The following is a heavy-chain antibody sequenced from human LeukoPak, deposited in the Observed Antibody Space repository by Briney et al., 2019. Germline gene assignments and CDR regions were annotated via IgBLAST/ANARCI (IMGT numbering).Heavy chain of an antibody. D-gene: IGHD5-18*01. Sequence: GGSLRLSCAASGFTFRSYTMHWVRQAPGKGLECVAMISSDGDNRYYTDSMKGRFTISRDNSKDTLYLQMNSLRPDDTAVYYCAKTHPLYTFGPPESWGQGALVIVSS. CDR1: GFTFRSYT. CDR2: ISSDGDNR. V-gene: IGHV3-30*04. CDR3: AKTHPLYTFGPPES. J-gene: IGHJ5*02.